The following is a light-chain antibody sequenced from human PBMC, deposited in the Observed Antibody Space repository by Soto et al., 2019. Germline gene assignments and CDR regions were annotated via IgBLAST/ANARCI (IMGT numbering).Light chain of an antibody. J-gene: IGLJ1*01. CDR1: CSNIGSNT. V-gene: IGLV1-44*01. CDR3: AAWDDSLNGYV. CDR2: SNN. Sequence: QSVLTQPPSASGTPGQRGTISCSGSCSNIGSNTVNWYQQLPGTAPKLLIYSNNQRPSGVPDRFSGSKSGTSASLAISGLQSEDEADYYCAAWDDSLNGYVFGTGTKLTVL.